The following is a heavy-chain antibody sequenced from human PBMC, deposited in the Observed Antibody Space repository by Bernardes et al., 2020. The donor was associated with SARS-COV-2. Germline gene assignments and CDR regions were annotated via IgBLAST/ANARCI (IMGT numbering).Heavy chain of an antibody. V-gene: IGHV5-51*01. Sequence: GESLKISCTVSGYNFAKYWIGWVRQVPGKGLEWMGIIYPYDSETRNSPSLQGHVTISADKSISTAYLQWSSLTASDTAIYYCARLGEFSGYDWDAFDVWGQGTMVTVSS. CDR3: ARLGEFSGYDWDAFDV. D-gene: IGHD5-12*01. CDR2: IYPYDSET. J-gene: IGHJ3*01. CDR1: GYNFAKYW.